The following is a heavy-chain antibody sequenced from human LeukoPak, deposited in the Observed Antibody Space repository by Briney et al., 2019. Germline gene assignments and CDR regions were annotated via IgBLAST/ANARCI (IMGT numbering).Heavy chain of an antibody. D-gene: IGHD1-7*01. V-gene: IGHV3-21*04. J-gene: IGHJ4*02. Sequence: GGSLRLSCAASGFTFSSYSMNWVRQAPGKGLEWVSSISSSSSYIYYADFVKGRFTISRGNAKNSLYLQMNSLRVEDTALYHCARKGLGGELGGFDSWGQGTLVTVSS. CDR1: GFTFSSYS. CDR2: ISSSSSYI. CDR3: ARKGLGGELGGFDS.